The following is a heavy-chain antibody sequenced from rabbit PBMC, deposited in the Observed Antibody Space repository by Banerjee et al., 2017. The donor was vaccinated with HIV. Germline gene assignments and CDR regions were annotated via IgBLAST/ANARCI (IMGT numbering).Heavy chain of an antibody. V-gene: IGHV1S45*01. CDR1: GFSFSSSYW. Sequence: QEQLEESGGDLVKPEGSLTLTCTASGFSFSSSYWIFWVRQAPGKGLEWIACIYAGITGDTYYASWAKGRFTISKTSSTTVTLQMTSLTAADTATYFCARGYGGYASYGYLTGLDLWGPGTLVTVS. CDR3: ARGYGGYASYGYLTGLDL. J-gene: IGHJ3*01. CDR2: IYAGITGDT. D-gene: IGHD6-1*01.